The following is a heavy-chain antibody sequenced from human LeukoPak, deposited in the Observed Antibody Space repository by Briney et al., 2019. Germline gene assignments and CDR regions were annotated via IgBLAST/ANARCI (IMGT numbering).Heavy chain of an antibody. V-gene: IGHV3-30*02. CDR3: AKERVDTAMDFDY. CDR2: IRYDGSNK. CDR1: GFTFSSYG. J-gene: IGHJ4*02. D-gene: IGHD5-18*01. Sequence: QAGGSLRLSCAASGFTFSSYGMHWVRQAPGKGLEWVAFIRYDGSNKYYADSVKGRFTISRDNSKNTLYLQMNSLRAEDTAVYYCAKERVDTAMDFDYWGQGTLVTVSS.